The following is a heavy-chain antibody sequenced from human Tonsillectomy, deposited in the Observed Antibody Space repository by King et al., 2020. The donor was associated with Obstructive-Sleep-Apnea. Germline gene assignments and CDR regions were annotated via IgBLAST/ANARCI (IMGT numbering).Heavy chain of an antibody. V-gene: IGHV4-59*08. CDR2: MYYSGNT. Sequence: QVQLQESGPGLVKPSETLSLTCTVSGTSISDYYWSWIRQPPGKGLEWIGYMYYSGNTNFNPSLKSRVTRSADTPKIQFSLRLSSVTAADTAVNYCARHRGVEDYGGYGDYFDYWGQGTLVTVSS. CDR3: ARHRGVEDYGGYGDYFDY. CDR1: GTSISDYY. D-gene: IGHD5-12*01. J-gene: IGHJ4*02.